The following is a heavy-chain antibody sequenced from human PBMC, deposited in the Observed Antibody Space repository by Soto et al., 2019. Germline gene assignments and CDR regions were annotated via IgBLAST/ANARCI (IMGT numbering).Heavy chain of an antibody. CDR3: ARDRLWQQWLAFDY. D-gene: IGHD6-19*01. V-gene: IGHV3-30-3*01. J-gene: IGHJ4*02. CDR1: GFTFSSYA. Sequence: QVQLVESGGGVVQPGRSLRLSCAASGFTFSSYAMHWVRQAPGKGLEWVAVISYDGSNKYYADSVKGRFTISRDNSKNTLYLQMNSLRAEDTAEYYCARDRLWQQWLAFDYWGQGTLVTVSS. CDR2: ISYDGSNK.